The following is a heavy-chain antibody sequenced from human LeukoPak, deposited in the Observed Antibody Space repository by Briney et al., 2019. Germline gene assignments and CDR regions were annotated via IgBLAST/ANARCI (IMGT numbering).Heavy chain of an antibody. CDR1: GFTFDNYT. CDR2: ISWNSGGI. D-gene: IGHD6-13*01. J-gene: IGHJ4*02. CDR3: AKGGDSSSWYYFDY. Sequence: GGSLTLSCAASGFTFDNYTMHWVRQAPRNGLEWDSGISWNSGGIGYANSVKGRFTISRDNAKNSLYLQMNSLRTEDTALYYCAKGGDSSSWYYFDYWGQGTLVTVSS. V-gene: IGHV3-9*01.